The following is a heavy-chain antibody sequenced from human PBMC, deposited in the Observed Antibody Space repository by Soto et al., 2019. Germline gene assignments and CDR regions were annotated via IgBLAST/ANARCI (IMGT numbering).Heavy chain of an antibody. CDR3: ARKGVAFDY. V-gene: IGHV3-48*02. CDR1: GFTFSSYS. J-gene: IGHJ4*02. D-gene: IGHD3-3*01. Sequence: PGGSLRLSCAASGFTFSSYSMNWVRQAPGKRLEWISYISTTSSSIYYADSVKGRFTISRDNAKSSLFLQMNSLRDEDTAVYYCARKGVAFDYWGQGALVTVSS. CDR2: ISTTSSSI.